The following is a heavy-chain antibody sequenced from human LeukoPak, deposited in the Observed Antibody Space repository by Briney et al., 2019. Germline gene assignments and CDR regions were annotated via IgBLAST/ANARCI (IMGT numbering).Heavy chain of an antibody. Sequence: ASVKVSCKASGYTFSNYGISWVRQAPGQGLEWMGWINIYNGNTKYAQKFQGRVTMTTDTSTSTASMELRSLRSDDTAVYYCARDVSAAGPYYFDYWGQGTLVTVSS. V-gene: IGHV1-18*01. J-gene: IGHJ4*02. CDR1: GYTFSNYG. CDR3: ARDVSAAGPYYFDY. CDR2: INIYNGNT. D-gene: IGHD6-13*01.